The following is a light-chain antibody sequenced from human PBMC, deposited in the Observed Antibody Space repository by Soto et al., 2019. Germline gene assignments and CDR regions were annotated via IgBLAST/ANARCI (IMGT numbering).Light chain of an antibody. J-gene: IGKJ1*01. CDR1: QSISSY. CDR2: AAS. CDR3: QQYSAKLA. V-gene: IGKV1-39*01. Sequence: DIQMTQSPSSLSASVGDRVTITCRASQSISSYLNWYQPKPGKAPKLLIYAASSLQSGVPSRFSGSGAGTDFTLTISSLQPEDFATYYCQQYSAKLAFGQGTKVDIK.